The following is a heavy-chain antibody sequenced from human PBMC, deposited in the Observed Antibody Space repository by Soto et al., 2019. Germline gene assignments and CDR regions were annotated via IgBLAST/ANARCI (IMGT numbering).Heavy chain of an antibody. CDR3: ARMNYDFWSGYYFDY. CDR1: DGSVSSGVCY. V-gene: IGHV4-61*08. CDR2: IYYSGST. Sequence: SEPLSHTCTVSDGSVSSGVCYWSWIRQPPGKGMEWIGYIYYSGSTNYNPYLKSRVTISVDTSKNQFSLKLSSVTAADTAVYYCARMNYDFWSGYYFDYWGQGTLVTVSS. D-gene: IGHD3-3*01. J-gene: IGHJ4*02.